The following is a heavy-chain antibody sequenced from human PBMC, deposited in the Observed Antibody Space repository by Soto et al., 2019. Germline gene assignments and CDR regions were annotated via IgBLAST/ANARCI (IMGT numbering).Heavy chain of an antibody. J-gene: IGHJ6*02. D-gene: IGHD2-2*02. CDR3: ARDQGVVPAAIGGFNYYYYRMDV. CDR1: GFTFSSYS. V-gene: IGHV3-21*01. Sequence: GGSLRLSCAASGFTFSSYSMNWVRQAPGKGLEWVSSISSSSSYIYYADSVKGRFTITRDNAKNSLYLQMNSLRAEDTAVYYCARDQGVVPAAIGGFNYYYYRMDVWGQGTTVTVSS. CDR2: ISSSSSYI.